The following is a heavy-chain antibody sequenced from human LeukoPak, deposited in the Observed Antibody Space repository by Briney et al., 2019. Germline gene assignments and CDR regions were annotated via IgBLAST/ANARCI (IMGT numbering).Heavy chain of an antibody. D-gene: IGHD6-19*01. CDR1: GFTFSDYY. J-gene: IGHJ6*02. V-gene: IGHV3-11*01. Sequence: GGSLRLSCAASGFTFSDYYMSWIRQAPGKGLEWVSYISSSGSTIYYADSVKGRFTISRDNAKNSLYLQMNSLRAEDTAVYYCARFEREWLVDYYYYYGMDVWGQGTTVTVS. CDR3: ARFEREWLVDYYYYYGMDV. CDR2: ISSSGSTI.